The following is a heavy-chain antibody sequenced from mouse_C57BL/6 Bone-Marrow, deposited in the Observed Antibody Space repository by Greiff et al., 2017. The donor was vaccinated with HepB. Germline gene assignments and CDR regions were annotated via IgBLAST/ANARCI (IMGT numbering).Heavy chain of an antibody. V-gene: IGHV1-5*01. CDR1: GYTFTSYW. CDR2: IYPGNSDT. CDR3: TRSQGGYLYAMDY. J-gene: IGHJ4*01. D-gene: IGHD2-2*01. Sequence: VQLQQSGTVLARPGASVKMSCKTSGYTFTSYWMHWVKQRPGQGLEWIGAIYPGNSDTSYNQKFKGKAKLTAVTSASTAYMELSSLTTEDSAVYYCTRSQGGYLYAMDYWGQGTSVTVSS.